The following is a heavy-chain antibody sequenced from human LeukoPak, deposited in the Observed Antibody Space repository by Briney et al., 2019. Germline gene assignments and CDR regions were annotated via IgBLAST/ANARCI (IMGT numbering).Heavy chain of an antibody. V-gene: IGHV1-2*04. CDR3: ARGKFDYGDYVDGGRYFDY. D-gene: IGHD4-17*01. CDR2: INPNSGGT. CDR1: GYTFTGYY. Sequence: ASVKVSCKASGYTFTGYYMHWVRPAPGQGLEWMGWINPNSGGTNYAQKFQGWVTMTRDTSISTAYMELSRLRSDDTAVYYCARGKFDYGDYVDGGRYFDYWGQGTLVTVSS. J-gene: IGHJ4*02.